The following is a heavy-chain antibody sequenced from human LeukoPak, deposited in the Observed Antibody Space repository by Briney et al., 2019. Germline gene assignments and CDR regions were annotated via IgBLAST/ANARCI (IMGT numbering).Heavy chain of an antibody. V-gene: IGHV3-30*19. J-gene: IGHJ4*02. CDR2: ILYDGSNE. Sequence: GVSLRLSCAASGFTFSTYAMYWVRQAPGKGLEWVAVILYDGSNEYYADSVKGRFIISRDNSTNTLYLQMNSLRAEDTAVYYCAKGYSSSWYSTYFDFWGQGTLVTVSS. CDR1: GFTFSTYA. D-gene: IGHD6-13*01. CDR3: AKGYSSSWYSTYFDF.